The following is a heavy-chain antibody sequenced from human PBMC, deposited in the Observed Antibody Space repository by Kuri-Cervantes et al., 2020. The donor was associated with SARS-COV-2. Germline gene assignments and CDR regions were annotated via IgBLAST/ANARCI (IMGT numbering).Heavy chain of an antibody. J-gene: IGHJ5*02. CDR2: IVVGSGNT. V-gene: IGHV1-58*01. CDR1: GFTFTSSA. D-gene: IGHD3-3*01. CDR3: AAERPHYDFWSALMYNWFDP. Sequence: SVKVSCKASGFTFTSSAVQWVRQARGQRLEWIGWIVVGSGNTNYAQKFQERVTITRDMSTSTAYMELSSLRSEDTAVYYCAAERPHYDFWSALMYNWFDPWGQGTLVTVSS.